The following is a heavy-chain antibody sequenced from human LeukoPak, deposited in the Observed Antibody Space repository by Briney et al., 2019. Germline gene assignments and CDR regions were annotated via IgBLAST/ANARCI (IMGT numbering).Heavy chain of an antibody. D-gene: IGHD2-21*01. CDR2: ISTSSSTI. CDR3: ARDHHYSFDY. CDR1: GFIFSTYS. Sequence: GGSLRLSCAASGFIFSTYSMNWVRQAPGKGLEWTSYISTSSSTISYADSVKGRFTISSDIVKNSLYLQMNSLRAEDTAVYYCARDHHYSFDYWGQGTLVTVSS. V-gene: IGHV3-48*01. J-gene: IGHJ4*02.